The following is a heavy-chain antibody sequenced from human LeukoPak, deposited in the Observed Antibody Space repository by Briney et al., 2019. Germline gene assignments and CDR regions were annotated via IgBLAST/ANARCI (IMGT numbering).Heavy chain of an antibody. Sequence: SETLSLTCTVSGGSISSYYWSWIRQPPGKGLEWIGYIYTSGSTNYNPSLKSRVTISVDTSKNQFSLKLSSVTAADTAVYYCARHYYDSSGYYSPYYYYYMDVWGKGTTVTVSS. J-gene: IGHJ6*03. CDR3: ARHYYDSSGYYSPYYYYYMDV. V-gene: IGHV4-4*09. CDR2: IYTSGST. CDR1: GGSISSYY. D-gene: IGHD3-22*01.